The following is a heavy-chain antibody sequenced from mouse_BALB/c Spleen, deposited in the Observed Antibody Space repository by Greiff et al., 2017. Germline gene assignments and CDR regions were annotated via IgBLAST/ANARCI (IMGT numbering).Heavy chain of an antibody. Sequence: QVQLQQSGAELARPGASVKMSCKASGYTFASYTMHWVKQRPGQGLEWIGYINPSSGYTNYNQKFKDKATLTADKSSSTAYMQLSSLTSEDSAVYYCARCPFLRLLDYWGQGTTLTVSS. CDR2: INPSSGYT. J-gene: IGHJ2*01. CDR1: GYTFASYT. V-gene: IGHV1-4*01. CDR3: ARCPFLRLLDY. D-gene: IGHD1-2*01.